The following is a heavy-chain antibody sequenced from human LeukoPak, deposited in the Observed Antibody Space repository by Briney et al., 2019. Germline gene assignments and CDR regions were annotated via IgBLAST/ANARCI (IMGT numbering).Heavy chain of an antibody. CDR2: IYYSGST. CDR1: GGSISSGGYY. V-gene: IGHV4-31*03. D-gene: IGHD6-19*01. J-gene: IGHJ4*02. CDR3: AREYSSGFDY. Sequence: SQTLSLTCTVSGGSISSGGYYWSWIRQHPGKGLEWIGYIYYSGSTHYNPSLKSRVTISVDTSKNQFSLKLSSVTAADTAVYYCAREYSSGFDYWGQGTLVTVSS.